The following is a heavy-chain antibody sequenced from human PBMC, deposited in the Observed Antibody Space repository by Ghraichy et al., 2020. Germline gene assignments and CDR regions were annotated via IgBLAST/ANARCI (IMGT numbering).Heavy chain of an antibody. V-gene: IGHV3-33*01. CDR1: GFTFSSYG. D-gene: IGHD3-10*01. CDR2: IWYDGSNK. CDR3: ARRSRFGWNAFDI. J-gene: IGHJ3*02. Sequence: GGSLRLSCAASGFTFSSYGMHWVRQAPGKGLEWVAVIWYDGSNKYYADSVKGRFTISRDNSKNTLYLQMNSLRAEDTAVYYCARRSRFGWNAFDIWGQGTMVTVSS.